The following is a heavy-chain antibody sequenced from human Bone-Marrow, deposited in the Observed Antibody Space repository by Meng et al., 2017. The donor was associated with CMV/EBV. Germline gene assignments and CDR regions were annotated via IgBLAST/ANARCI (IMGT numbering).Heavy chain of an antibody. CDR2: ISGSGGST. Sequence: GGSLRLSCAASGFTFSSYAMSWVRQAPGKGLEWVSAISGSGGSTYYADSVKGRFTISRDNSKNTLYLQMNSLRAEDTAVYYCAKDLTPQLVPTYFDYWGQGTLVTASS. J-gene: IGHJ4*02. D-gene: IGHD6-6*01. V-gene: IGHV3-23*01. CDR1: GFTFSSYA. CDR3: AKDLTPQLVPTYFDY.